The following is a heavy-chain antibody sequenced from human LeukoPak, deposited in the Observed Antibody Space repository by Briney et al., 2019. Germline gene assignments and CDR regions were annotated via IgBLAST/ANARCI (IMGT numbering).Heavy chain of an antibody. J-gene: IGHJ3*02. V-gene: IGHV4-30-4*01. CDR2: IYDSGST. CDR1: GASIRSGDYY. CDR3: ARDCSGGSCYGAFDI. D-gene: IGHD2-15*01. Sequence: SETLSLTCTVSGASIRSGDYYWSWIRQPPGKGLEWIGYIYDSGSTYYNSSLKSRITISVDTSENRFSLKLSSVTATDTAVYYCARDCSGGSCYGAFDIWGQGTMVTVSS.